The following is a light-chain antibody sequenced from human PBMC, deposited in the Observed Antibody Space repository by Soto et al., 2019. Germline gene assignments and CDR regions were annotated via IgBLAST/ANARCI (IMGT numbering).Light chain of an antibody. CDR2: GAS. CDR3: QQYGSPPQT. CDR1: QSVSSSY. J-gene: IGKJ1*01. Sequence: EIVLTQSPGTLSLSPGERATLSCRASQSVSSSYLAWYQQKPGQAPRLLIYGASSRATGIPDRFGGSGSGTDFTLTISRLEPEDVAVYYWQQYGSPPQTFGQGTKVEI. V-gene: IGKV3-20*01.